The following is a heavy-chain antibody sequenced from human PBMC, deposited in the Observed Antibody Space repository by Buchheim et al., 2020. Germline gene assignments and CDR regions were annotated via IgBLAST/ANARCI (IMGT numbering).Heavy chain of an antibody. CDR1: GGSISSSSYY. J-gene: IGHJ4*02. V-gene: IGHV4-39*01. CDR2: IYYTGNT. Sequence: QLQLQESGPGLVKPSETLSLTCTVSGGSISSSSYYWGWIRQPPGKGLEWIATIYYTGNTYYNPSLKSRVTISVDTSRNQFSLKLTSVTAADTAVYYYASKASNADFWGPGTL. D-gene: IGHD4-11*01. CDR3: ASKASNADF.